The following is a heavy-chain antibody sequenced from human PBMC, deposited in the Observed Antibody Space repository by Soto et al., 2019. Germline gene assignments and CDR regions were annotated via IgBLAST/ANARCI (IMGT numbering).Heavy chain of an antibody. Sequence: LSLTCTVSGGSISSGGYYWSWIRQHPGKGLEWIGYIYYSGSTYYNPSLKSRVTISVDTSKNQFSLKLSSVTAADTAVYYCARDPGMITFGGVIVHYGMDVWRQGTTVTVSS. CDR1: GGSISSGGYY. V-gene: IGHV4-31*03. CDR2: IYYSGST. D-gene: IGHD3-16*02. J-gene: IGHJ6*02. CDR3: ARDPGMITFGGVIVHYGMDV.